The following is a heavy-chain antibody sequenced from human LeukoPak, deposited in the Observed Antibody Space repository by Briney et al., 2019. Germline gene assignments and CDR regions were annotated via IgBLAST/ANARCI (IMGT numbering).Heavy chain of an antibody. Sequence: PGGSLRLSCAASGFTFSSYSMNWVRQAPGKGLEWVSSISSSSSYIYYADSVKGRFTISRDNAKNSLYLQMNSLRAEDTAVYYCARDKNRYDSSGYYYSWWGQGTLVTVSS. CDR1: GFTFSSYS. D-gene: IGHD3-22*01. CDR3: ARDKNRYDSSGYYYSW. V-gene: IGHV3-21*01. CDR2: ISSSSSYI. J-gene: IGHJ4*02.